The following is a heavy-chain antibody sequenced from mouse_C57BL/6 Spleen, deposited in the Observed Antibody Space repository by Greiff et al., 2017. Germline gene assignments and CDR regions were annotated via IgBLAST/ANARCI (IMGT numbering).Heavy chain of an antibody. CDR1: GYTFTSHW. V-gene: IGHV1-53*01. CDR2: SNHSNSDT. Sequence: QIQLQQPGTELVKPGASVKLSCKASGYTFTSHWMHWVKQRPGQGPEWIGNSNHSNSDTNYNEKFKSKATLTVDKSSSTAYMQLSSLTSEDSAFFNGARSGTGSYFDYWGQGTTLTVSS. D-gene: IGHD4-1*01. J-gene: IGHJ2*01. CDR3: ARSGTGSYFDY.